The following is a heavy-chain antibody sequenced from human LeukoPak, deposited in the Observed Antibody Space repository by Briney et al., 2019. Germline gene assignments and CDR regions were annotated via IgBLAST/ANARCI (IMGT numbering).Heavy chain of an antibody. CDR2: IYYSGST. CDR3: AREIPYNSGWYTNWYFDL. V-gene: IGHV4-59*12. J-gene: IGHJ2*01. CDR1: GGSISSYY. D-gene: IGHD6-19*01. Sequence: PSETLSLTCTVSGGSISSYYWSWLRQPPGKGLEWLGYIYYSGSTNYNPSLKSRVTMSVDTSKNQFSLKLSSVTAADTAVYYCAREIPYNSGWYTNWYFDLWGRGTLVTVSS.